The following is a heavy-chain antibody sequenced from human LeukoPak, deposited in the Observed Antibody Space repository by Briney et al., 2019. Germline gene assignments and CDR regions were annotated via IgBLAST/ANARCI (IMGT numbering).Heavy chain of an antibody. D-gene: IGHD2-8*01. CDR1: GFTVSSNY. CDR3: ARTGGKDIVLMVYASTSYYGMDV. J-gene: IGHJ6*02. V-gene: IGHV3-66*01. CDR2: IYSGGST. Sequence: GGPLRLSCAASGFTVSSNYMSWVRQAPGKGLEWVSVIYSGGSTYYADSVKGRFSISRDNSKNTLYLQMNSLRAEDTAVYYCARTGGKDIVLMVYASTSYYGMDVWGQGTTVTVSS.